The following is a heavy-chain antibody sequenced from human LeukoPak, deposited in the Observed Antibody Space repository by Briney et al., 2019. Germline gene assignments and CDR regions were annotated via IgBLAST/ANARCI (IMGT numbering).Heavy chain of an antibody. CDR1: GFTFSSYE. CDR2: ISSSGSTI. Sequence: PGGSLRLSCAASGFTFSSYEMNWVRQAPGKGLEWVSYISSSGSTIYYADSVKGRFTISRDNAKNSLYLQMNSLRAEDTAVYYCARVRGYSYGFGVFDYWGQGTLVTVSS. D-gene: IGHD5-18*01. J-gene: IGHJ4*02. V-gene: IGHV3-48*03. CDR3: ARVRGYSYGFGVFDY.